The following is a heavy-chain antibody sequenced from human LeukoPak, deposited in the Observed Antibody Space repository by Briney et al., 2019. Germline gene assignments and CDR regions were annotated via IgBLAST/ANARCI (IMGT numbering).Heavy chain of an antibody. CDR2: IISSSTAI. CDR3: ARGANYFDY. J-gene: IGHJ4*02. CDR1: GFTFSSYS. Sequence: GGSLRLSCVASGFTFSSYSMNWVRQAPGKGLEWVSYIISSSTAISYADSVKGRLTISRDNAKNSLYLQMNSLRDEDTAVYYCARGANYFDYWGQGTPVTVSS. D-gene: IGHD1-26*01. V-gene: IGHV3-48*02.